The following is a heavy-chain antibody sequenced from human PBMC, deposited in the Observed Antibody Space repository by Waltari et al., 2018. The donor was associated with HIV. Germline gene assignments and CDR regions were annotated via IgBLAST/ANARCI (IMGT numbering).Heavy chain of an antibody. Sequence: QVQLVQSGAEVKKPGALVKVSCMASGYTFLAYFMLWVRQAPGQGLEWMGWINPRSGGTQYAQKFQGRVTMTRDTSISTAFMELSRLRSDDTAVYYCARDPLHGVAVADIDYWGQGTLVTVSS. CDR1: GYTFLAYF. J-gene: IGHJ4*02. D-gene: IGHD6-19*01. V-gene: IGHV1-2*02. CDR3: ARDPLHGVAVADIDY. CDR2: INPRSGGT.